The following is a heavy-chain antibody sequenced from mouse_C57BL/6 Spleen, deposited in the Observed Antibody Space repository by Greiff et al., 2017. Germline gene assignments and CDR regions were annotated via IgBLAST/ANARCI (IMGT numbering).Heavy chain of an antibody. J-gene: IGHJ2*01. Sequence: DVMLVESGGGLVKPGGSLKLSCAASGFTFSSYAMSWVRQTPEKRLEWVATISDGGSYTYYPDNVKGRFTISRDNAKNNLYLQMSHLKSEDTAMYYCARDMVTTALDYWGQGTTLTVSS. CDR3: ARDMVTTALDY. D-gene: IGHD2-2*01. CDR2: ISDGGSYT. V-gene: IGHV5-4*01. CDR1: GFTFSSYA.